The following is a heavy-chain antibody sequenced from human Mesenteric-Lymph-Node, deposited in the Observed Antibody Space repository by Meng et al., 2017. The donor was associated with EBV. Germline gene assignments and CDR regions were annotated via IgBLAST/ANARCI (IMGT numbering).Heavy chain of an antibody. CDR2: INHSGTT. CDR1: VQSLRGYS. V-gene: IGHV4-34*01. CDR3: ARGFCSTTTCLLYYFDY. J-gene: IGHJ4*02. Sequence: GPGLVKASEPRPPTCMDSVQSLRGYSWSWILQPQGKGLEWIGEINHSGTTNYNPSLKSRVTISVDTSNNQFSLKLTSVTAADTAVYYCARGFCSTTTCLLYYFDYWGQGTLVTVSS. D-gene: IGHD2-2*01.